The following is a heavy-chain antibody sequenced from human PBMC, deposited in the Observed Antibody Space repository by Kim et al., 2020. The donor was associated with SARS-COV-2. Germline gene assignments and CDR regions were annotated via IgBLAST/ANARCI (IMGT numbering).Heavy chain of an antibody. D-gene: IGHD2-15*01. V-gene: IGHV3-74*01. CDR1: GFTFSRDR. CDR3: ARVGFSS. Sequence: GGSLRLSCAASGFTFSRDRMNWVRQAPGKGLVWVARIDSDGSATYYADSVKGRFTISRDNAMNTLYLQMNSLRAEDTAVYYCARVGFSSWGQGTLVTVSS. CDR2: IDSDGSAT. J-gene: IGHJ5*02.